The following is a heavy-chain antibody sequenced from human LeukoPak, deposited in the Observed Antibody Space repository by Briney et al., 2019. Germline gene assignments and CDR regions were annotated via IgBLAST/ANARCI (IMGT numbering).Heavy chain of an antibody. J-gene: IGHJ4*02. CDR1: GFTFSNYN. V-gene: IGHV3-21*01. CDR3: ARRSPNYYFDY. Sequence: PGGSLRLSCAASGFTFSNYNMNWVRRAPGKGLEWVSSISSSNNYIYYADSVKGRFTISRDNAKNSLYLQMNSLRAEDTAVYYCARRSPNYYFDYWGRGTPVTVSS. CDR2: ISSSNNYI.